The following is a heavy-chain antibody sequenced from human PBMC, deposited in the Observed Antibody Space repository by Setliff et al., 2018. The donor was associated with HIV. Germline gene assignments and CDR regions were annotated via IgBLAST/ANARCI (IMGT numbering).Heavy chain of an antibody. CDR3: TRAQIAAPRPFDY. CDR2: IHHSGST. Sequence: SETLSLTCGVSGDSVRKSNWWSWVRQTPGKGLEWIGEIHHSGSTNYNPSLKSRVTISIDTSKNQFSLSLTSVTAADTALYFCTRAQIAAPRPFDYWGQGTPVTSPQ. D-gene: IGHD2-21*01. V-gene: IGHV4-4*02. CDR1: GDSVRKSNW. J-gene: IGHJ4*02.